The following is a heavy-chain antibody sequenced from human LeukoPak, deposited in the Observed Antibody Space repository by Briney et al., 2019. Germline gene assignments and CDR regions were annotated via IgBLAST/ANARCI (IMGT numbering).Heavy chain of an antibody. Sequence: GGSLRLSCAASGFTFSTYEMNWVRQAPGKGLEWVSYISVSGGTIKYADSVKGRFTISRDNAKNTLYLQMNSLRAEDTAVYYCARGVGYCSSTSCYWWFDPWGQGTLVTVSS. CDR2: ISVSGGTI. D-gene: IGHD2-2*01. J-gene: IGHJ5*02. CDR1: GFTFSTYE. V-gene: IGHV3-48*03. CDR3: ARGVGYCSSTSCYWWFDP.